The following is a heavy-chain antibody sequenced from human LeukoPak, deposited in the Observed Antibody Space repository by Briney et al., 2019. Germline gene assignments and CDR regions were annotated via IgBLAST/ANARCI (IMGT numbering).Heavy chain of an antibody. J-gene: IGHJ4*02. Sequence: GGSLRLSCAASTFTFSSYAMSWVRQAPGKGLEWVSAISAGADSTYYADSVQGRFTISRDNSKNTLFLQMSGLRAEDTAVYYCARDRIKSGSYYFDYWGQGTLVTVSS. CDR2: ISAGADST. CDR3: ARDRIKSGSYYFDY. D-gene: IGHD1-26*01. CDR1: TFTFSSYA. V-gene: IGHV3-23*01.